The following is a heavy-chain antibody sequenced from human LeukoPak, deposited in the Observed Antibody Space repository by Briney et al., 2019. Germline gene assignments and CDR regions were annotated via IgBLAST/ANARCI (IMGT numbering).Heavy chain of an antibody. V-gene: IGHV1-2*06. CDR2: INPNSGGT. D-gene: IGHD6-13*01. CDR3: AREGSSWSIDY. Sequence: ASVKVSCKASGYTFTGYYMHWVRQAPGQELEWMGRINPNSGGTNFAQNFQGRVAMTRDTSISTAYMELSRLRSDDTAVYYCAREGSSWSIDYWGQGTLVTVSS. CDR1: GYTFTGYY. J-gene: IGHJ4*02.